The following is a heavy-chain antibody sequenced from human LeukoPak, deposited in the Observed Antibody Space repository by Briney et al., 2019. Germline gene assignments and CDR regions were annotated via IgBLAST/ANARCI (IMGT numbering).Heavy chain of an antibody. D-gene: IGHD6-13*01. Sequence: GGSLRLSCAASGFTFSSYAMSWVRQAPGKGLEWVSAISGSGGSTYYADSVKGRFTISRDNSKNTLYLQMNSLRAEDTAVYYCAKDPHRGAAAGTGAFDIWGQGTMVTVSS. CDR3: AKDPHRGAAAGTGAFDI. CDR1: GFTFSSYA. J-gene: IGHJ3*02. CDR2: ISGSGGST. V-gene: IGHV3-23*01.